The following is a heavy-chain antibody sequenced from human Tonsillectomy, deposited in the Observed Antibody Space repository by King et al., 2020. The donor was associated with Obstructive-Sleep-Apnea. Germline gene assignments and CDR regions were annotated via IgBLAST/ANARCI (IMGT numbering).Heavy chain of an antibody. J-gene: IGHJ4*02. Sequence: VQLVESGGGVGQPWRSLRLSCAASGFTFSSYSMLWVRQAPGKGLEWGAVICIDGSNKYFTDSVKVRFTIPRDNSKNTLYLQMNSLRAEDTAVYYCAKDLEQLVRRGFPVFWGQGTLVTVSS. CDR1: GFTFSSYS. V-gene: IGHV3-33*06. D-gene: IGHD6-6*01. CDR2: ICIDGSNK. CDR3: AKDLEQLVRRGFPVF.